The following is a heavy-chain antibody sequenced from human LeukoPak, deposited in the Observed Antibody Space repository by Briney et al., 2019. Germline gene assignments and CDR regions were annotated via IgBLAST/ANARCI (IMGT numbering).Heavy chain of an antibody. V-gene: IGHV4-38-2*02. CDR2: IYHSGST. CDR3: ARECSSTTCYTRSFDP. CDR1: GYSISSGYY. D-gene: IGHD2-2*02. J-gene: IGHJ5*02. Sequence: SETLSLTGTVSGYSISSGYYWGWIRQPPGKGLEWIGNIYHSGSTYYNPSLKSRVTMSRDTSKNQFSLNLNSVTATDTAVYYCARECSSTTCYTRSFDPWGQGTLVTVSS.